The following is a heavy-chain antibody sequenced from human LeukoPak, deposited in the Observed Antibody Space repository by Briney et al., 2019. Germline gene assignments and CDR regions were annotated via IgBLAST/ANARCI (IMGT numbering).Heavy chain of an antibody. CDR1: GFTFSSYS. CDR3: ARDTNREQDI. Sequence: GGSLRLSCAASGFTFSSYSMNWVRQAPGKGLEYVSAISGNGVTTHYTNSVKGRFTISRDNSKNTVYLQMGSLSTEDTAVYYCARDTNREQDIWGQGTTVTVSS. D-gene: IGHD3-3*01. V-gene: IGHV3-64*01. CDR2: ISGNGVTT. J-gene: IGHJ6*02.